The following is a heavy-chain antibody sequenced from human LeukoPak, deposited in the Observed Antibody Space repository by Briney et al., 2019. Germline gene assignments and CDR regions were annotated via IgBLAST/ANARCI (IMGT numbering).Heavy chain of an antibody. CDR1: GGSISSSSYY. CDR3: ARGGQSHYHGSASFDF. D-gene: IGHD3-10*01. V-gene: IGHV4-39*01. CDR2: IYYSGST. Sequence: SETLSLTCTVSGGSISSSSYYWGWIRQPPGKGLEWIGSIYYSGSTYYNPSLKSRVTISVDTSKNQFSLKLRSVTAADTGVYYCARGGQSHYHGSASFDFWGQGILVTVSS. J-gene: IGHJ4*02.